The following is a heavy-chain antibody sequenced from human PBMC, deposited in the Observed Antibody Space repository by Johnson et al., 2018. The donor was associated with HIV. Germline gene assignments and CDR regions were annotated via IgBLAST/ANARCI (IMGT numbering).Heavy chain of an antibody. J-gene: IGHJ3*02. Sequence: VPLVESGGGLVQPGGSLRLSCAASGFPFSTYWMHWVRQAPRKGLVWVSRINNDGSSTAYADSVKGRFTISRDNAENTLYLQMNSLRAEDTAVYYCARDRPYYYGSGDAFDIWGQGTMVTVSS. CDR3: ARDRPYYYGSGDAFDI. D-gene: IGHD3-10*01. CDR2: INNDGSST. V-gene: IGHV3-74*02. CDR1: GFPFSTYW.